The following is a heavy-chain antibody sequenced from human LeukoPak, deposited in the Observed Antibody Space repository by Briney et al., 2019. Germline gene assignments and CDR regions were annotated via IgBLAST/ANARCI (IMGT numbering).Heavy chain of an antibody. CDR3: ARGGGWLPDF. V-gene: IGHV4-59*08. CDR2: IYYSGNT. D-gene: IGHD2-15*01. J-gene: IGHJ4*02. CDR1: GGSISSYY. Sequence: SETLSLTCTVSGGSISSYYWTWLRQPPEKRLEWIGNIYYSGNTHYNPSLQSRVTISVDTSKNQFSLKLISVTAADTAVYYCARGGGWLPDFWGQGTLVTVSS.